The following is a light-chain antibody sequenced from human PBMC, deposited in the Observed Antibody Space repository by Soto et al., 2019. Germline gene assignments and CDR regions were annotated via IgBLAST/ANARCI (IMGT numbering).Light chain of an antibody. Sequence: QSALTQPPSASGSPGQSVTISCTGTSRDIGGYNYVSWYQQHPGKAPKLVIYEVTKRPSGVPDRFSASRSGNTASLTVSGLKAEEEAAYYCSSFTGINTLYVFGAGTKLTVL. CDR1: SRDIGGYNY. V-gene: IGLV2-8*01. CDR3: SSFTGINTLYV. CDR2: EVT. J-gene: IGLJ1*01.